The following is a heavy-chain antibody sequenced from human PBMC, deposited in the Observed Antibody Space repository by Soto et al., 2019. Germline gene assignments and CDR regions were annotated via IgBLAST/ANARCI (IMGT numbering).Heavy chain of an antibody. CDR2: ISSSDKYI. J-gene: IGHJ4*02. CDR3: ARVFCRGDCYSPLDY. CDR1: GFTFSNFG. D-gene: IGHD2-21*02. Sequence: GGSLRLSCVASGFTFSNFGLNWVRQAPGKGLEWVSSISSSDKYIYYADSVKGRFTISRDDAKNSLSLQMNSLRADDTAVYYCARVFCRGDCYSPLDYWGQGTLVTVSS. V-gene: IGHV3-21*01.